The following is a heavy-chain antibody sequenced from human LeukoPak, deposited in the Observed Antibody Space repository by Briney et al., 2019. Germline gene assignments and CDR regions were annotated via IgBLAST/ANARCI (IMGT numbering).Heavy chain of an antibody. CDR2: ISSGGDYI. CDR1: GFTFSSYS. CDR3: ATLTSDYGMDV. Sequence: GSLRLSCAASGFTFSSYSMNWVRQAPGKGLAWVSSISSGGDYIYYADSVRGRFTISRDNAKNSLYVQMNSLRAEDTAVYYCATLTSDYGMDVWGQGTTVTVSS. D-gene: IGHD4/OR15-4a*01. V-gene: IGHV3-21*01. J-gene: IGHJ6*02.